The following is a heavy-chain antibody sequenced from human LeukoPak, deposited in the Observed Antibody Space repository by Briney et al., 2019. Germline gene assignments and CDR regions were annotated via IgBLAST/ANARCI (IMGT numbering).Heavy chain of an antibody. Sequence: GSLRLSCAASGFTFSSYAMHWVRQAPGKGLEWVAVISYDGSNKYYADSVKGRFSASRDNAKNTLYLQMNSLRAEDTAVYYCAREVTETSYFDYWGQGTLVAVSS. D-gene: IGHD2-21*02. V-gene: IGHV3-30-3*01. CDR2: ISYDGSNK. CDR1: GFTFSSYA. J-gene: IGHJ4*02. CDR3: AREVTETSYFDY.